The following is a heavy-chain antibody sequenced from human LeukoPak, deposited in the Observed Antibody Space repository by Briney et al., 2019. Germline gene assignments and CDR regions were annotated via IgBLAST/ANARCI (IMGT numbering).Heavy chain of an antibody. CDR1: SGSISSSSYY. V-gene: IGHV4-39*07. CDR3: ARIRKREGEDY. Sequence: PSETLSLTCTVSSGSISSSSYYWGWIRQSPGKGLEWIGSIYYSGYTCYNPSLKSRVTMSVDTSKNQFSLKLSSVTAADTAVYYCARIRKREGEDYWGRGTLVTVSS. J-gene: IGHJ4*02. CDR2: IYYSGYT. D-gene: IGHD1-26*01.